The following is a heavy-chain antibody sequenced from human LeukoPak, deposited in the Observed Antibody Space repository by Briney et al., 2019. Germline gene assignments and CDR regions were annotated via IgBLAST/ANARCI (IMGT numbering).Heavy chain of an antibody. CDR2: ISAYNGNT. V-gene: IGHV1-18*01. CDR3: ARDPTSPSGGSWFGFDY. CDR1: GYTFTSYG. Sequence: ASVKVSCKASGYTFTSYGISWVRQAPGQGLEWMGWISAYNGNTNYAQKLQGRVTMTTDTSTSTAYMELRSLRSDDTAVYYCARDPTSPSGGSWFGFDYWGQGTLVTVSS. J-gene: IGHJ4*02. D-gene: IGHD1-26*01.